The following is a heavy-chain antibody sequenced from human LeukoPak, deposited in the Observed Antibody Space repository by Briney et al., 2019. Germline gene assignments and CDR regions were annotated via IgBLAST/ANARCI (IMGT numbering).Heavy chain of an antibody. CDR3: ARVRGIAVAGTGYYYYYGMDV. CDR1: GGTFSSYA. Sequence: SVKASCTASGGTFSSYAISWVRQAPGQELEWMGRIIPILGIANYAQKFQGRVTITADKSTSTAYMELSSLRSEDTAVYYCARVRGIAVAGTGYYYYYGMDVWGQGTTVTVSS. J-gene: IGHJ6*02. CDR2: IIPILGIA. D-gene: IGHD6-19*01. V-gene: IGHV1-69*04.